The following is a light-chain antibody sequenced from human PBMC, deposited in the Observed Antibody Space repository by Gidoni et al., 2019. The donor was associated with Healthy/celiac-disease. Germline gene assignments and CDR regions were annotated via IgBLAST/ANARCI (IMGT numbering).Light chain of an antibody. J-gene: IGKJ1*01. CDR1: QSVSSSY. V-gene: IGKV3-20*01. CDR2: GAS. Sequence: ELVLTQSPGTLSLSPGERATLPCRASQSVSSSYLAWYQQKPGQAPRLLIYGASSRATGIPDRFSGSGSGTDFTLTISRLEPEDFAVYYCQQYGSSTPWTFGQGTKVEIK. CDR3: QQYGSSTPWT.